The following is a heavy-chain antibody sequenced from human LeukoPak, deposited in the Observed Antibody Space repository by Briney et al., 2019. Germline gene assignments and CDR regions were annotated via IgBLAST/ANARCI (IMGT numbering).Heavy chain of an antibody. V-gene: IGHV3-7*01. CDR3: ARIPMVRGRQAFDI. D-gene: IGHD3-10*01. Sequence: GSLRLSCAASGFTFSSYWMSWVRQAPGKGLEWVANIKQDGSEKYYVDSVKGRFTISRDNAKNSLYLQMNSLRAEDTAVYYCARIPMVRGRQAFDIWGQGTMVTVSS. J-gene: IGHJ3*02. CDR2: IKQDGSEK. CDR1: GFTFSSYW.